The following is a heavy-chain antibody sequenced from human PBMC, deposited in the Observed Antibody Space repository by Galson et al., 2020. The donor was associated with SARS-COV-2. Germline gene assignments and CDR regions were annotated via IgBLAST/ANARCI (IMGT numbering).Heavy chain of an antibody. J-gene: IGHJ4*02. CDR2: IDEDGDEK. D-gene: IGHD5-18*01. CDR1: GFTFSGDW. V-gene: IGHV3-7*01. Sequence: GGSLRLSCAASGFTFSGDWLSWVRQAPGKGLEWVANIDEDGDEKNYVDSVKGRFTISRDNAKNSLYLQMNSLRGEDTAGYYCARDSDGYSSWGQGTLVTVSA. CDR3: ARDSDGYSS.